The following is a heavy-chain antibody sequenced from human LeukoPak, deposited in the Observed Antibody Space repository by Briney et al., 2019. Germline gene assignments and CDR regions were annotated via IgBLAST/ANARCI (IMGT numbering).Heavy chain of an antibody. CDR1: VYTFTSYG. D-gene: IGHD6-19*01. CDR2: ISAYNGNT. CDR3: ARKRAVAGIDY. V-gene: IGHV1-18*01. J-gene: IGHJ4*02. Sequence: ASVTVSCKASVYTFTSYGISWVRQAPGQGLEWMGWISAYNGNTNYAQKLQGRVTMTTDTSTSTAYMELRSLRSDDTAVYYCARKRAVAGIDYWGQGTLVTVSS.